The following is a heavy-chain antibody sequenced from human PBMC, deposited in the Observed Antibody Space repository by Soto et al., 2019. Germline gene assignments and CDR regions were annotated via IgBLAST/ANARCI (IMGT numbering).Heavy chain of an antibody. D-gene: IGHD6-19*01. CDR3: AREWAVAGIGYYYGMDV. J-gene: IGHJ6*02. CDR1: GDSVSSNSAA. V-gene: IGHV6-1*01. CDR2: TYYRSKWYN. Sequence: SQTLSLTCAISGDSVSSNSAAWNWIRQSPSRGLEWLGRTYYRSKWYNDYAVSVKSRITINPDTSKNQFSLQLNSVTPEDTAAYYCAREWAVAGIGYYYGMDVWGQGTTVTVSS.